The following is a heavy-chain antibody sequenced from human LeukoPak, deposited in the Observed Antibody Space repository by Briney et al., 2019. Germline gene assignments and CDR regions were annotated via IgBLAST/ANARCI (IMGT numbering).Heavy chain of an antibody. D-gene: IGHD5-18*01. CDR3: ARARQIQLWHNMPFNY. V-gene: IGHV4-34*01. CDR2: INHSGST. Sequence: GSLRLSCAASGFTFSSYAMSWVRQSPGKGLEWIGEINHSGSTNCNPSLESRVTISVDTSKNQFSLKVRSVTAADTALYYCARARQIQLWHNMPFNYWGQGTLVTVSS. CDR1: GFTFSSYA. J-gene: IGHJ4*02.